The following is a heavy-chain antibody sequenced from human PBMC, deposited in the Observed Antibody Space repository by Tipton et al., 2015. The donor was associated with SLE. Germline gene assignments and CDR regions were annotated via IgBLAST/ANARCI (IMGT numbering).Heavy chain of an antibody. D-gene: IGHD6-13*01. Sequence: SLRLSCSASGFTFSSYAMHWVRQAPGKGLEYVSPISSNGGSTYYADSVKGRFTISRDNSKNTLYLQMSSLRAEDTAVYYCAKDRAAGRGLGAFDIWGQGTMVTVSS. CDR2: ISSNGGST. V-gene: IGHV3-64D*06. CDR3: AKDRAAGRGLGAFDI. CDR1: GFTFSSYA. J-gene: IGHJ3*02.